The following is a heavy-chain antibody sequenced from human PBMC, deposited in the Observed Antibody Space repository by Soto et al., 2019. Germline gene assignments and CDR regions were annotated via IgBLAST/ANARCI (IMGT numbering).Heavy chain of an antibody. D-gene: IGHD2-21*02. V-gene: IGHV4-31*03. CDR3: ASVRIGDLNWFDP. Sequence: TLSLTCTVSGGSISSGGFYWSWIRQHPGKGLEWIGYIYYSGSTYYNPSLKSRVTISVDTSKNQFSLKLSSVTAADTAVYYCASVRIGDLNWFDPWGQGTLVTVSS. CDR2: IYYSGST. J-gene: IGHJ5*02. CDR1: GGSISSGGFY.